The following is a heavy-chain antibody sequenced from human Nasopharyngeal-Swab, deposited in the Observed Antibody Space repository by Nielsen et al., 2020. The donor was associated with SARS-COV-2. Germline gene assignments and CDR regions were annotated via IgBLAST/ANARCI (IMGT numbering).Heavy chain of an antibody. D-gene: IGHD2-21*01. CDR1: GGSISSYY. CDR2: LYHSGST. V-gene: IGHV4-59*01. Sequence: SETLSLTCTVSGGSISSYYWSWIRQPPGKGLEWIGYLYHSGSTNYNPSLKSRVTISVDTSKNQFSLKLSSVTAADTAVYYCAREFSDTFDYWGQGTLVTVSS. CDR3: AREFSDTFDY. J-gene: IGHJ4*02.